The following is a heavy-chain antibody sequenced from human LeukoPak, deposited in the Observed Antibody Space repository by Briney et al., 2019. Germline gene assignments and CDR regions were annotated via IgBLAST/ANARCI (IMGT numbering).Heavy chain of an antibody. CDR2: ISGSGGST. Sequence: PGGSLRLSCAASGFTFSSYAMSWVRQAPGKGLEWVSAISGSGGSTYYADSVKGRFTISRDNSKNTLYLQMNSLRAEDTAVYYCATVPLRYFDWISPPDYRGQGTLVTVSS. D-gene: IGHD3-9*01. CDR3: ATVPLRYFDWISPPDY. CDR1: GFTFSSYA. V-gene: IGHV3-23*01. J-gene: IGHJ4*02.